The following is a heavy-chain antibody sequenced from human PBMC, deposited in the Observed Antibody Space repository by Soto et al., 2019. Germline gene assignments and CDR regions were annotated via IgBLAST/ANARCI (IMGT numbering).Heavy chain of an antibody. CDR3: GGLPAY. J-gene: IGHJ4*01. V-gene: IGHV4-30-2*01. CDR2: MYHSGST. CDR1: GGSSSSGGYS. Sequence: SETLSLACAVSGGSSSSGGYSWGWIRQPPGKGLEWIGYMYHSGSTYYNPSLKSRVTISIDSSKNQFSLKLSSVTSVFKGVDYYGGLPAYW.